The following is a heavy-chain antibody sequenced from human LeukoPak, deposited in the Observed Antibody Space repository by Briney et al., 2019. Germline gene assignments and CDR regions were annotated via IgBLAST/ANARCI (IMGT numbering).Heavy chain of an antibody. V-gene: IGHV4-59*08. CDR2: IYYSGST. J-gene: IGHJ5*02. CDR3: ARHDDQLLGFFDP. CDR1: GGSISSYY. D-gene: IGHD2-2*01. Sequence: EPSETLSLTCTVSGGSISSYYWSWIRQPPGKGLEWIGYIYYSGSTNYNPSLKSRVTISVDTSKNQFSLKLSSVTAADTAVYYCARHDDQLLGFFDPWGQGTLVTVSS.